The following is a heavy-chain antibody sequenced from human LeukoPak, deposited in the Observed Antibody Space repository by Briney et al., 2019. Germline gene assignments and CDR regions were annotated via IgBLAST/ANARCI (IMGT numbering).Heavy chain of an antibody. D-gene: IGHD1-26*01. CDR2: LYHSGST. J-gene: IGHJ4*02. Sequence: SETLSLTCAVSGYSISSGYYWGWIRQPPGRGLEWIGSLYHSGSTYYNPSLKSRVTISVDTSKNQFSLRLTSVTAADTAVYYCARDKADGGSYGTPAIQGIDYWGQGTLVTVSS. V-gene: IGHV4-38-2*02. CDR3: ARDKADGGSYGTPAIQGIDY. CDR1: GYSISSGYY.